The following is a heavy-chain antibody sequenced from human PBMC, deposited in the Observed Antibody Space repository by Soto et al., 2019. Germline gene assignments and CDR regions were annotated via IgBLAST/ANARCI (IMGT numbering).Heavy chain of an antibody. CDR1: GYSFTSYW. CDR2: IYPGDSDT. CDR3: ARSYYYDSSGYPYDAFDI. D-gene: IGHD3-22*01. J-gene: IGHJ3*02. V-gene: IGHV5-51*01. Sequence: PGESLKISCKGSGYSFTSYWIGWLRQMPGKGLEWMGIIYPGDSDTRYSPSFQGQVTISADKSISTAYLQWSSLKASDTAMYYCARSYYYDSSGYPYDAFDIWGQGTMVTVSS.